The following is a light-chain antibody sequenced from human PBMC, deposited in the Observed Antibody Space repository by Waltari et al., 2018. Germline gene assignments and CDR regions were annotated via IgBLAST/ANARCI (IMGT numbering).Light chain of an antibody. CDR3: QKYDRLPAT. J-gene: IGKJ1*01. CDR1: QSVSRF. V-gene: IGKV3-20*01. CDR2: GAS. Sequence: EIVLTQSPGTLSLSPEERGTLSCRASQSVSRFLAWYQQKTGQAPRLLIYGASTRATGIPDRFSGSGSGTDFSLTISRLEPEDFAVYYCQKYDRLPATFGQGTKVEIK.